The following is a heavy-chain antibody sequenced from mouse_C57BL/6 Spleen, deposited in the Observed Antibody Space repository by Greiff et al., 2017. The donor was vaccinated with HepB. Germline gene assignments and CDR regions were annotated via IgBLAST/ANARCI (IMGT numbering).Heavy chain of an antibody. CDR1: GFNIKDGY. V-gene: IGHV14-4*01. D-gene: IGHD2-14*01. CDR3: TGGTTWFAY. J-gene: IGHJ3*01. Sequence: EVQLQQSGAELVRPGASVKLSCTASGFNIKDGYMHWVKQRPEQGLEWIGWIDPENGDTEYASKFQGKATITADTSSNTAYLQLSSLTSEDTAVYYCTGGTTWFAYWGQGTLVTVSA. CDR2: IDPENGDT.